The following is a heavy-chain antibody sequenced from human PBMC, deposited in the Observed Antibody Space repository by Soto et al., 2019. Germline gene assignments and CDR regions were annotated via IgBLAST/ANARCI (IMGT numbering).Heavy chain of an antibody. CDR2: IYTSGST. D-gene: IGHD2-2*01. Sequence: PAETLSLTCTVSGGSISSYYWSWIRQPAGKGLEWIWRIYTSGSTNYKPSLKSRVTMSVDTSKKQFSLKLSSVTAADTAVYYCARDGCSSTSCRGPGANYYSYYGMDXWGQGTRVTVS. J-gene: IGHJ6*02. V-gene: IGHV4-4*07. CDR1: GGSISSYY. CDR3: ARDGCSSTSCRGPGANYYSYYGMDX.